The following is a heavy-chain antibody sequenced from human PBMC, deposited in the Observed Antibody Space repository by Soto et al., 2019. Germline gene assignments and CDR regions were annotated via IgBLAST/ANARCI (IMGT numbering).Heavy chain of an antibody. CDR3: ARDKARRAAFDI. CDR1: GGSFSCYY. J-gene: IGHJ3*02. D-gene: IGHD6-6*01. Sequence: SETLSLTCAVYGGSFSCYYWSWSRQPPGKGLEWIGEINHSGSTNYNPSLKSRVTISVDTSKNQFSLKLSSVTAADTAVYYCARDKARRAAFDIWGQGTMVTVS. V-gene: IGHV4-34*01. CDR2: INHSGST.